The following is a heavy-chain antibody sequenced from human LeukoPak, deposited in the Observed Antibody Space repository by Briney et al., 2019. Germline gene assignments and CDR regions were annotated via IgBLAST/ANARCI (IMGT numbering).Heavy chain of an antibody. J-gene: IGHJ4*02. V-gene: IGHV1-2*02. D-gene: IGHD3-16*01. CDR1: GYTFTGYY. Sequence: ASVKVSCKASGYTFTGYYMHWVRQAPGQGLEWMGWINPNSGGTNYAQKFQGRVTMTRDTSISTAYMELSRLRSDDTAVYYCARDSGGTESFDYWGQGTLVTVSS. CDR2: INPNSGGT. CDR3: ARDSGGTESFDY.